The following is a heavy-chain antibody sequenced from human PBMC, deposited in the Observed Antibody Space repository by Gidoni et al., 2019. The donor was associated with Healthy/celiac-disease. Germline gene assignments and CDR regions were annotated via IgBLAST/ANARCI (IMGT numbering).Heavy chain of an antibody. D-gene: IGHD6-19*01. CDR1: GFTLSGYA. CDR3: AKASSGWSDFDL. V-gene: IGHV3-23*01. J-gene: IGHJ2*01. CDR2: ISGSGGST. Sequence: EVQLLESGGGLVQPGRSLRLYCAASGFTLSGYAMSWVRQAPGYGLKWVSAISGSGGSTYYADSVKGRFTISRDNSKNTLYLQMNSLRAEDTAVYYCAKASSGWSDFDLWGRGTLVTVSS.